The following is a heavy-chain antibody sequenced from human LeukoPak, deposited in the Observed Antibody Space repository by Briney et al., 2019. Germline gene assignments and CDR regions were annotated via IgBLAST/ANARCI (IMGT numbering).Heavy chain of an antibody. V-gene: IGHV4-61*02. D-gene: IGHD5-24*01. J-gene: IGHJ4*02. CDR1: GDSMSGDNYY. CDR2: IYTSGST. Sequence: SETLSLTCAVSGDSMSGDNYYWSWIRRPAGKGLEWIGRIYTSGSTNYNPSLKSRVAISVDTSKNQFSLNLSSVTAADTAVYYCARGRATINFDYWGQGTLVTVSS. CDR3: ARGRATINFDY.